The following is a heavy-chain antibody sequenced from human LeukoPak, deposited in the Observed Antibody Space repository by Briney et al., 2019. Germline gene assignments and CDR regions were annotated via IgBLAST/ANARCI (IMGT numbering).Heavy chain of an antibody. Sequence: SETLSLTCTVSGGSISSYYWSWIRQPPGKGLEWIGYIYYSGSTHYNPSLKSRVTISVDTSKNQFSLKLNSVTAADTAVYYCARSSEGRYYYDSSGYSSYYYYMDVWGKGTTVTISS. J-gene: IGHJ6*03. CDR2: IYYSGST. V-gene: IGHV4-59*01. CDR3: ARSSEGRYYYDSSGYSSYYYYMDV. CDR1: GGSISSYY. D-gene: IGHD3-22*01.